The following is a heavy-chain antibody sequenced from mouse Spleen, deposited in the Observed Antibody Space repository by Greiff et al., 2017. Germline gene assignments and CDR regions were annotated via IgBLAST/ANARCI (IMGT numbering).Heavy chain of an antibody. V-gene: IGHV1S29*02. CDR3: GRGFAY. J-gene: IGHJ3*01. CDR1: GYTFTDYN. Sequence: EVQLQQSGPELVKPGASVKISCKASGYTFTDYNMHWVKQSSGQSLEWIGYIYPYNGGTCYNQKFKSKATLTVDNSSSTVYMELRSLTSEDSAVYDGGRGFAYWGQGTLVTVSA. CDR2: IYPYNGGT.